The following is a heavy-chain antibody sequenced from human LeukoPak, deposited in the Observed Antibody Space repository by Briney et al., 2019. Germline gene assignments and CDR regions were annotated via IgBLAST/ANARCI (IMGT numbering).Heavy chain of an antibody. Sequence: GGSLRLSCTGSGFTLSSYEMSWIRQAPGKGLEWVSSIDYSGDSPYYADSVKGRFTMSRDNSKNIVYLQMNSLRAEDTAVYYCAREELGGLDYWGQGTLVTVSS. J-gene: IGHJ4*02. CDR1: GFTLSSYE. CDR2: IDYSGDSP. CDR3: AREELGGLDY. D-gene: IGHD1-26*01. V-gene: IGHV3-23*01.